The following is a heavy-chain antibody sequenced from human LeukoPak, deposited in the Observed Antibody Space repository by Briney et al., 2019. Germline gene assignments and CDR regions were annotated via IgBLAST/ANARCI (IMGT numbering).Heavy chain of an antibody. V-gene: IGHV5-51*01. J-gene: IGHJ5*02. Sequence: GESLKISCKGSGYSFTSYWIGWVRQMPGKGLEWMGIIYPGDSDTRYSPSFQGQVTISADKSISTAYLQWSSLKASDTAMYYCARGRDIVVVPAANWLDPWGHGTLVTVSS. D-gene: IGHD2-2*01. CDR2: IYPGDSDT. CDR3: ARGRDIVVVPAANWLDP. CDR1: GYSFTSYW.